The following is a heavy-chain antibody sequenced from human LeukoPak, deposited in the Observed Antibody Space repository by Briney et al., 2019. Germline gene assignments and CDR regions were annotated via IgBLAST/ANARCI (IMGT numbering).Heavy chain of an antibody. CDR2: ICHSGSA. CDR3: ARSMGPYYDFWSGYRNWFDP. Sequence: SETLSLTCTVSGYSISSGYYWGWIRQPPGKGLEWIGSICHSGSAYYNPSLKSRVTISVDTSKNQFSLKLSSVTAADTAVYYCARSMGPYYDFWSGYRNWFDPWGQGTLVTVSS. V-gene: IGHV4-38-2*02. D-gene: IGHD3-3*01. J-gene: IGHJ5*02. CDR1: GYSISSGYY.